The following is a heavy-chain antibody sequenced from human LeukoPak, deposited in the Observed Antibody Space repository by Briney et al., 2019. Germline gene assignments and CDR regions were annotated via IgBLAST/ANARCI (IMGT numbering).Heavy chain of an antibody. V-gene: IGHV3-48*03. CDR3: ERGDVERKQDYYFDY. CDR1: GFTFSSYE. J-gene: IGHJ4*02. CDR2: ISSSGSTI. D-gene: IGHD2-15*01. Sequence: GGSLRLSCAASGFTFSSYEMNWVRQAPGKGLEWVSYISSSGSTIYYADSVKGRFTISRDNAKNSLYLQMNSLRAEDTAGYYWERGDVERKQDYYFDYGGQETLVTVSS.